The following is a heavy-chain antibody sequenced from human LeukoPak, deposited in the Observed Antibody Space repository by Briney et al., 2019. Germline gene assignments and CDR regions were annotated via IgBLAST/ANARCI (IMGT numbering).Heavy chain of an antibody. J-gene: IGHJ5*02. Sequence: GRSVRLSCAASGFTFSSYAMHWVRQAPGKGLEWVAVISYDGSNKYYADCVKGRFTISRANSKNTLYLQMNSLSAEDTAVYYCARDSTSIAARHNWFDPWGQGTLVTVSS. V-gene: IGHV3-30-3*01. CDR1: GFTFSSYA. D-gene: IGHD6-6*01. CDR3: ARDSTSIAARHNWFDP. CDR2: ISYDGSNK.